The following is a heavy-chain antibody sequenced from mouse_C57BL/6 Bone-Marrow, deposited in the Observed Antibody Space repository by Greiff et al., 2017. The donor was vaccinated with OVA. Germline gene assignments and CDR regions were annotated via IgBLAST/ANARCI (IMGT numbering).Heavy chain of an antibody. Sequence: VQLQQSGAELVRPGASVKLSCTASGFNIKDYYMHWVKQRPEQGLEWIGRIDLEDGDTEYAPKFQGKATMTAETSNNTAYLQLSSLTSEDTAVYYCTTWIYYGSSYWGQRTTLTVSS. CDR2: IDLEDGDT. CDR3: TTWIYYGSSY. J-gene: IGHJ2*01. D-gene: IGHD1-1*01. V-gene: IGHV14-1*01. CDR1: GFNIKDYY.